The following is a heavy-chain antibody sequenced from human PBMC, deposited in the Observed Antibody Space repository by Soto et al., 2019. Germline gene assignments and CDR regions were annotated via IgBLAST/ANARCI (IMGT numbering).Heavy chain of an antibody. CDR1: GVSITNNY. CDR2: IYYSGTT. J-gene: IGHJ4*02. D-gene: IGHD3-10*01. Sequence: SETLSLTCSVSGVSITNNYWTWIRQPPGKGLEWIGFIYYSGTTNYNPSLKSRVTMSLDTSKNQFSLEVNSLSSADTAVYYCARMVIQFGDYHFDDWGQGALVTVSS. CDR3: ARMVIQFGDYHFDD. V-gene: IGHV4-59*01.